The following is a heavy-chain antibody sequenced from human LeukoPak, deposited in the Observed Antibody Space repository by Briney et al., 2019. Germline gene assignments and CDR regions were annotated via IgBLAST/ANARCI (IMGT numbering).Heavy chain of an antibody. CDR1: GGSISSGGYS. V-gene: IGHV4-30-4*07. CDR2: IYYSGST. Sequence: SETLSLTCAVSGGSISSGGYSWSWIRQPPGKGLEWIGYIYYSGSTYYNPSLKSRVTISVDTSKNQFSLKLSSATAADTAVYYCARVRTTTVTIDYWGQGTLVTVSS. D-gene: IGHD4-17*01. J-gene: IGHJ4*02. CDR3: ARVRTTTVTIDY.